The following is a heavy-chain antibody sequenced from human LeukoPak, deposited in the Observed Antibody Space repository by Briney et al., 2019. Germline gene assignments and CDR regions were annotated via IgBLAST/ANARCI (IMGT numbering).Heavy chain of an antibody. J-gene: IGHJ5*02. V-gene: IGHV3-48*04. CDR1: GFTFSSYS. Sequence: PGGSLRLSCAASGFTFSSYSMNWVRQAPGKGLEWVSYISSSSTIYYADSVKGRFTISRDNAKNTLYLQMNSLRAEDTAVYYCARGVVDNGNWFDPWGQGTLVTVSS. CDR3: ARGVVDNGNWFDP. CDR2: ISSSSTI. D-gene: IGHD2-2*01.